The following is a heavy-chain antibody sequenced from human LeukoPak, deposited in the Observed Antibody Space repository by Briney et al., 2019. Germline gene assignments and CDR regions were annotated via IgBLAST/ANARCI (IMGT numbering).Heavy chain of an antibody. Sequence: ASVTVSCKASGYTFINNWMHWVRQAPGQGLEWVGLINPTGTTTLYAPKFQGRVTLTRDMSTSTDYMELRNLKSEDTAIYYCARDNSAGEIAWWFDPWGQGTLVTVSS. J-gene: IGHJ5*02. V-gene: IGHV1-46*01. D-gene: IGHD2-21*01. CDR3: ARDNSAGEIAWWFDP. CDR2: INPTGTTT. CDR1: GYTFINNW.